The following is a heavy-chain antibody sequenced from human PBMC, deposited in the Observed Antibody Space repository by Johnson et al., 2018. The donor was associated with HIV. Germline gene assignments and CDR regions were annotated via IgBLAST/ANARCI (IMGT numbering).Heavy chain of an antibody. CDR1: GVTVSNNY. J-gene: IGHJ3*02. CDR2: IYSGGST. V-gene: IGHV3-66*01. D-gene: IGHD3-3*01. Sequence: VQLVESGGGLVQRGGSLRLSCVASGVTVSNNYLIWVRQAPGKGLEWVSVIYSGGSTYQADSVKGRFTISRDNSKNTLYLQMNSLRAEDTAVYYCARDSGPSDFWSGYRLVVAFNIWGQGTMVTVSS. CDR3: ARDSGPSDFWSGYRLVVAFNI.